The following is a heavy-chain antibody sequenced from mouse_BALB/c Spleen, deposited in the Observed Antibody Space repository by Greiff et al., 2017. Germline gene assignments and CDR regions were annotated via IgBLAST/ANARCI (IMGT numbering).Heavy chain of an antibody. Sequence: VKLMESGAELVRPGASVTLSCKASGYTFTDYEMHWVKQTPVHGLEWIGAIDPETGGTAYNQKFKGKATLTADKSSSTAYMELRSLTSEDSAVYYCTRWLLRKLDYWGQGTTLTVSS. CDR1: GYTFTDYE. CDR2: IDPETGGT. D-gene: IGHD2-3*01. J-gene: IGHJ2*01. V-gene: IGHV1-15*01. CDR3: TRWLLRKLDY.